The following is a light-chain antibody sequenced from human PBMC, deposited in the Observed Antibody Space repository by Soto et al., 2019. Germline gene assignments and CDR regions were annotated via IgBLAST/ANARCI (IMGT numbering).Light chain of an antibody. J-gene: IGKJ1*01. Sequence: IVMTQSPSTLSVSPGERATLSCRASQSFXSDFVWYQQKPGQAPRLLXDGASTRATGSPARLSGSGSATEFTLTISSLQSEDFAVYYCQQYKNGPWTFGQGTKVDIK. CDR3: QQYKNGPWT. CDR1: QSFXSD. CDR2: GAS. V-gene: IGKV3-15*01.